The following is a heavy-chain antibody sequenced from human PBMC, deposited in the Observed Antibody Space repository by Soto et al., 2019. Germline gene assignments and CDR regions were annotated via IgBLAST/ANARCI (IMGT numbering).Heavy chain of an antibody. J-gene: IGHJ5*02. CDR3: AKGLSGSGAYQWFDP. CDR2: ISGSGDKT. D-gene: IGHD3-10*01. Sequence: EVQLVESGGGLVQPGGSLRLSCVASAFTFSRFAMSWVSQTPGKGLEWVSAISGSGDKTFYADSVKGRFTISRDNSKNTLYLQMNSLRVEDTAVYYCAKGLSGSGAYQWFDPWGQGTLVTVSS. CDR1: AFTFSRFA. V-gene: IGHV3-23*04.